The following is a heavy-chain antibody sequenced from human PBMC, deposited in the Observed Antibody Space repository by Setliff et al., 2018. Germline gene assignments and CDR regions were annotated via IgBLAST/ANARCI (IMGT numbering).Heavy chain of an antibody. CDR1: GGSFDSDV. Sequence: SVKVSCKASGGSFDSDVITWVRQAPGQGLEWMGRLISILGKTNYAESFQGRVLITADRSTNTVQMQVSSLRSEDTAVYYCARELRSPFWHIDYWGQGTLVTVSS. CDR3: ARELRSPFWHIDY. D-gene: IGHD3-16*01. J-gene: IGHJ4*02. CDR2: LISILGKT. V-gene: IGHV1-69*13.